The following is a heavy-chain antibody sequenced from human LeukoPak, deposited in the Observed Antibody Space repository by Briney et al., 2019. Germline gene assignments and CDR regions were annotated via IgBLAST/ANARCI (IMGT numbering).Heavy chain of an antibody. CDR2: VYTSGST. V-gene: IGHV4-4*07. CDR3: AREKIGYYDGSGRGWFDP. CDR1: GGSISSYY. J-gene: IGHJ5*02. D-gene: IGHD3-22*01. Sequence: SETLSLTCTVSGGSISSYYWSWIRQPAGKGLEWIGRVYTSGSTNYNPSLKSRVTISVDTSKKQFSLKLSSVTAADTAVYYCAREKIGYYDGSGRGWFDPWGQGTLVTVSS.